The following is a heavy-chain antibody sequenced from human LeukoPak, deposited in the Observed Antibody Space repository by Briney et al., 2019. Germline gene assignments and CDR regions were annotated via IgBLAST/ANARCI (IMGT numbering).Heavy chain of an antibody. Sequence: ASVKVSCKAFEYTFTSNYMHWVRQAPGQGPEWMGVISPSGGSTTYAQKFQGRVTLTRDMSTSTDYLELSSLRSDDTAVYYCARGVGIVGAKPPNWDYFDYWGQGTLVTVSS. J-gene: IGHJ4*02. D-gene: IGHD1-26*01. V-gene: IGHV1-46*01. CDR3: ARGVGIVGAKPPNWDYFDY. CDR2: ISPSGGST. CDR1: EYTFTSNY.